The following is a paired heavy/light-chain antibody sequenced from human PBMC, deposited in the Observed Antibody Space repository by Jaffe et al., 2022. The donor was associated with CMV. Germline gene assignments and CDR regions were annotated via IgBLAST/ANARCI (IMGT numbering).Heavy chain of an antibody. D-gene: IGHD3-22*01. CDR1: GYTFTSYY. CDR2: INPSGGST. Sequence: QVQLVQSGAEVKKPGASVKVSCKASGYTFTSYYMHWVRQAPGQGLEWMGIINPSGGSTSYAQKFQGRVTMTRDTSTSTVYMELSSLRSEDTAVYYCARDSFSYYYDSSGYYYQGGSDYWGQGTLVTVSS. CDR3: ARDSFSYYYDSSGYYYQGGSDY. J-gene: IGHJ4*02. V-gene: IGHV1-46*01.
Light chain of an antibody. CDR1: QSVSSY. V-gene: IGKV3-11*01. CDR3: QQRSNWPPWT. J-gene: IGKJ1*01. Sequence: EIVLTQSPATLSLSPGERATLSCRASQSVSSYLAWYQQKPGQAPRLLIYDASNRATGIPARFSGSGSGTDFTLTISSLEPEDFAVYYCQQRSNWPPWTFGQGTKVEIK. CDR2: DAS.